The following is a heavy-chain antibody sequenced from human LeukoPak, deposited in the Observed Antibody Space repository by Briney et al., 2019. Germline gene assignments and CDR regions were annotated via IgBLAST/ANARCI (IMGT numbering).Heavy chain of an antibody. CDR3: ARSYSGYDPFDY. V-gene: IGHV1-8*01. Sequence: ASVKVSCKASGYTFTSYDINWVRQATGQGLEWMGWMNPNSGNTGYAQKFQGRVTMTRNTSISTAYMELSRLRSDDTAVYYCARSYSGYDPFDYWGQGTLVTVSS. CDR1: GYTFTSYD. J-gene: IGHJ4*02. CDR2: MNPNSGNT. D-gene: IGHD5-12*01.